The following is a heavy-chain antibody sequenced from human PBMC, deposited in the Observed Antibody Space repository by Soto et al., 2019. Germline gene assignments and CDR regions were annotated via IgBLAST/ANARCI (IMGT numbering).Heavy chain of an antibody. CDR3: ASTFSSGTRGRWFDP. Sequence: GASVKVSCKASGGTFSSYTISWVRQAPGQGLEWMGRIIPILGIANYAQKFQGRVTITADKSTSTAYMELSSLRSEDTAVYYCASTFSSGTRGRWFDPWGQGTLVTVSS. CDR2: IIPILGIA. J-gene: IGHJ5*02. D-gene: IGHD1-7*01. V-gene: IGHV1-69*02. CDR1: GGTFSSYT.